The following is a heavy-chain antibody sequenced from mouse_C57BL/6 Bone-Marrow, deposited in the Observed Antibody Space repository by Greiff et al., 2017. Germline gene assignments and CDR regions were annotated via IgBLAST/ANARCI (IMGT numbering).Heavy chain of an antibody. D-gene: IGHD2-4*01. CDR3: ARRGIYDYDGFDY. V-gene: IGHV1-64*01. CDR1: GYTFTSYW. CDR2: IHPNSGST. J-gene: IGHJ2*01. Sequence: QVQLKQPGAELVKPGASVKLSCKASGYTFTSYWMHWVKQRPGQGLEWIGMIHPNSGSTNYNEKFKSKATLTVDKSSSTAYMQLSSLTSEDSAVYYCARRGIYDYDGFDYWGQGTTLTVSS.